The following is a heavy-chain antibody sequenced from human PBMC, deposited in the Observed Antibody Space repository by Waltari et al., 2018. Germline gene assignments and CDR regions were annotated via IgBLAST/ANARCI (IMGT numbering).Heavy chain of an antibody. D-gene: IGHD4-4*01. J-gene: IGHJ5*02. Sequence: EVQLVESGGGLVQPGGSLRLSCAASGFTFSSHWMHWVRQAPGKGLGGVSRINTDGSETAYADSVGGRFTSSRDNSKNTLFLQMNSLRVEDTAVYYCARAYSGKKNPKESWGQGTLVTVSS. V-gene: IGHV3-74*03. CDR2: INTDGSET. CDR3: ARAYSGKKNPKES. CDR1: GFTFSSHW.